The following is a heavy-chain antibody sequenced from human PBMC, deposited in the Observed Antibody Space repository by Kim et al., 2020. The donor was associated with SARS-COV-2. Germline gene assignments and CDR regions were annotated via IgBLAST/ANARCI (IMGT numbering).Heavy chain of an antibody. V-gene: IGHV3-74*01. Sequence: ADSVKCRFTIARDNGKNTLYLQMTSLRAEGTAVYYCARRQFTSGWYYFDYWGQGTLVTVSS. CDR3: ARRQFTSGWYYFDY. J-gene: IGHJ4*02. D-gene: IGHD6-19*01.